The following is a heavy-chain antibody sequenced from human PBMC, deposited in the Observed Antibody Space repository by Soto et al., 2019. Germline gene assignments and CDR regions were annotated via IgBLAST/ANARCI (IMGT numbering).Heavy chain of an antibody. D-gene: IGHD6-19*01. Sequence: ASVKVSCKVSGYTLTELSMHWGRQSPGKGLEWMGGFDPEDGETIYAQKFQGRVTMTEDTSTDTAYMELSSLRSEDTAVYYCARYPNPTVAGLAIDLWGQGTLVTVSS. J-gene: IGHJ5*02. CDR1: GYTLTELS. CDR2: FDPEDGET. V-gene: IGHV1-24*01. CDR3: ARYPNPTVAGLAIDL.